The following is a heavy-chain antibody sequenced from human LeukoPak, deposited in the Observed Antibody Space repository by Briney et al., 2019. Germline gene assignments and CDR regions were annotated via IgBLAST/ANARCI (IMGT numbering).Heavy chain of an antibody. V-gene: IGHV4-39*07. CDR1: GFSFDFSGYA. D-gene: IGHD3-10*01. Sequence: GSLRLSCAASGFSFDFSGYAMSWVRQPPGKGGKGLEWIASVYHSGANYVNPSLKSRVTTSVDTSKSQFYLTLTSVTAADTAVYFCARASFASGSYYFDLWGQGTLITVSS. J-gene: IGHJ4*02. CDR2: VYHSGAN. CDR3: ARASFASGSYYFDL.